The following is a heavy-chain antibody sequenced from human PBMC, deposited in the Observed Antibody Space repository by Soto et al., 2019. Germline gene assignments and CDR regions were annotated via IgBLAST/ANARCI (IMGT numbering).Heavy chain of an antibody. D-gene: IGHD5-18*01. J-gene: IGHJ4*02. CDR2: IYPGDSDI. Sequence: GESLKISCKASGYNFTSHWIGWVRQMPGKGLEWMGIIYPGDSDIRYSPSFQGQVTISADKSITTAYLQWRGLKASDTAIYYCVIQNKWIQVWAPFDYCGQGSLLAIYS. CDR3: VIQNKWIQVWAPFDY. CDR1: GYNFTSHW. V-gene: IGHV5-51*01.